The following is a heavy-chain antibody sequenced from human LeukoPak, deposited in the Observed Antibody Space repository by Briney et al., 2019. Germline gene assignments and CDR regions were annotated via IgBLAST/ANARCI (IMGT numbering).Heavy chain of an antibody. V-gene: IGHV4-59*01. Sequence: PSETLSLTCTVSGGSISSYYWSWIRQPPGKGLEWIGYIYYSGSTNYNPSLKSRVTIPVDTSKNQFSLKLSSVTAADTAVYYCARGTDTAMYVDYWGQGTLVTVSS. CDR2: IYYSGST. CDR3: ARGTDTAMYVDY. J-gene: IGHJ4*02. CDR1: GGSISSYY. D-gene: IGHD5-18*01.